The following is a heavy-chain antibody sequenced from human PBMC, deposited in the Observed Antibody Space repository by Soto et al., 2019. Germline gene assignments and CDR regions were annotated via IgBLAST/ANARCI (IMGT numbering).Heavy chain of an antibody. J-gene: IGHJ6*03. V-gene: IGHV4-31*03. Sequence: QVQLQESGPGLVKPSQTLSLTCTVSGGSISSGGYYWSWIRQHPGKGLEWIGYIYYTGSTYYNPSLESRVTIPVDTSKNQFSLQLSSVTAADSAVYYCARESRDFYYYYLDVWGKGTTVTVSS. CDR2: IYYTGST. CDR3: ARESRDFYYYYLDV. CDR1: GGSISSGGYY.